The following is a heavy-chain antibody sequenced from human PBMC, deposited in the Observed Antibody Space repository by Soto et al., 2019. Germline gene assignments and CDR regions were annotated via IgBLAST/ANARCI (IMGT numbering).Heavy chain of an antibody. V-gene: IGHV4-59*02. CDR2: IYYSGNT. D-gene: IGHD2-2*01. J-gene: IGHJ4*02. Sequence: SETLSLTCTFSGYSVSGYYWNWIRQPPGKGLEWIGYIYYSGNTNYNPSLKSRVTISVDTSKNQFSLKLSSVTAADTAVYYCARWRYCGRSSCYGFRYRGQGTLVTVSS. CDR1: GYSVSGYY. CDR3: ARWRYCGRSSCYGFRY.